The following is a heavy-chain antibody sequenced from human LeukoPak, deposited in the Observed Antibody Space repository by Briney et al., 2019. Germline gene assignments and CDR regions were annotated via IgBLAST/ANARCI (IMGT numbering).Heavy chain of an antibody. D-gene: IGHD3-22*01. Sequence: KPSETLSLTCAVYGGSFSGYYWSWIRQPPGKGLEWIGEINHSGSTNYNPSLKSRVTISVDTSKNQFSLKLSSVTAADTAVYYCASGSTYYYDNSGYYYYMDVWGKGTTVTISS. CDR3: ASGSTYYYDNSGYYYYMDV. J-gene: IGHJ6*03. CDR1: GGSFSGYY. CDR2: INHSGST. V-gene: IGHV4-34*01.